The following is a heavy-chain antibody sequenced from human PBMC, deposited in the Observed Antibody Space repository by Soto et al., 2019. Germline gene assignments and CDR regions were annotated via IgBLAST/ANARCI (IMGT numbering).Heavy chain of an antibody. CDR2: IPYDGSNK. J-gene: IGHJ6*02. CDR3: AKDVRRYYYDSSGYRGYYYYGMDV. Sequence: GGSLRLSCAASGFTFTRYSMNWVRQAPGKGLEWVAVIPYDGSNKYYADSVKGRFTISRDNSKNTLYLQMNSLRAEDTAVYYCAKDVRRYYYDSSGYRGYYYYGMDVWGQGTTVTVSS. V-gene: IGHV3-30*18. D-gene: IGHD3-22*01. CDR1: GFTFTRYS.